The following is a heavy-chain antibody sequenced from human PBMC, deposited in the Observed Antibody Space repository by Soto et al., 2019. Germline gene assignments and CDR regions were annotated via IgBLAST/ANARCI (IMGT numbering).Heavy chain of an antibody. D-gene: IGHD3-3*01. J-gene: IGHJ4*02. Sequence: GGSLRLSCAASGFTFSSYAMSWVRQAPGKGLEWVSAISGSGGSTYYADSVKGRFTISRDNSKNTLYLQMNSLRAEDTAVYYCAKDRPIFGVVIIPFDYWGQGTLVTVS. CDR3: AKDRPIFGVVIIPFDY. V-gene: IGHV3-23*01. CDR1: GFTFSSYA. CDR2: ISGSGGST.